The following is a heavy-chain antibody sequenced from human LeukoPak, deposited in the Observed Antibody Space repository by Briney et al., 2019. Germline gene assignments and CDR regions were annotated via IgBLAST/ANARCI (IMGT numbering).Heavy chain of an antibody. CDR1: GGSISSGDYY. V-gene: IGHV4-30-4*01. D-gene: IGHD5-18*01. CDR2: IYYSGST. Sequence: SETLSLTCTVSGGSISSGDYYWSWIRQRPGKDLEWIGYIYYSGSTYYTTSLRGRATISVDTSKNQFSLNLSSVTAADTAVYSCARGYSLDYWGQGTLVTVSS. J-gene: IGHJ4*02. CDR3: ARGYSLDY.